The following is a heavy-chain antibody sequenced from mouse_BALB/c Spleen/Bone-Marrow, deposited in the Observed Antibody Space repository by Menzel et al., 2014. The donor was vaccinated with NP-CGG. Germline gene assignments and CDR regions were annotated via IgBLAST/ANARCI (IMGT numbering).Heavy chain of an antibody. CDR1: GFTFSSYT. Sequence: EVQLQESGGGLVQPGGSLKLSCAASGFTFSSYTMSWVRQTPEKRLEWVAYISNGGGSTYYPDTVKGRFTISRDNAKNTLYLQMSSLKSEDTAMYYCARQGLPYYYAMDYWGQGTSVTVSS. J-gene: IGHJ4*01. D-gene: IGHD2-2*01. V-gene: IGHV5-12-2*01. CDR3: ARQGLPYYYAMDY. CDR2: ISNGGGST.